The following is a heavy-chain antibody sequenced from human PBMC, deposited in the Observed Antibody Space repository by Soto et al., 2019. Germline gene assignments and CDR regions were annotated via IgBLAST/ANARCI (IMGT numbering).Heavy chain of an antibody. CDR2: IKQDASDK. V-gene: IGHV3-7*01. J-gene: IGHJ4*02. Sequence: PGGSLRLSCVSSGFTLGSYWMSLVRQAPGKGLEWVANIKQDASDKRYVDSVKGRFTISRDNANNSLYLQMDSLRAEDTAVYYCARVLLDSIWGHYPLPLWGRGALVTVSS. D-gene: IGHD3-16*02. CDR3: ARVLLDSIWGHYPLPL. CDR1: GFTLGSYW.